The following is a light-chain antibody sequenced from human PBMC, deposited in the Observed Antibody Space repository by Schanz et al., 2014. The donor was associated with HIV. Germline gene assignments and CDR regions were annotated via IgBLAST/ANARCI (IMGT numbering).Light chain of an antibody. J-gene: IGLJ2*01. V-gene: IGLV2-23*02. CDR3: SSHAGRSSFVV. CDR1: SSDVGSYNL. Sequence: QSALTQPASVSGSPGQSITISCTGSSSDVGSYNLVSWFQHHPGKAPKLMIYEDRNRPSGVSDRFSGSKSGNTASLTISGLQPEDEADYYCSSHAGRSSFVVFGGGTKLTVL. CDR2: EDR.